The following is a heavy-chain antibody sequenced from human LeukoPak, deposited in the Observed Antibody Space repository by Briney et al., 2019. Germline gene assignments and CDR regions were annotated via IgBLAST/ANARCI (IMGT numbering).Heavy chain of an antibody. J-gene: IGHJ4*02. Sequence: PGGSLRLSCAASGFTFSSYAMSWVRQAPGKGLEWVSAISGSGGSRYYADSVKGRFTISRDNSRNTLYLQMNSLRAEDTAVYYCARIGPGSWDYWGQGTLVTVSS. CDR3: ARIGPGSWDY. D-gene: IGHD6-6*01. CDR2: ISGSGGSR. CDR1: GFTFSSYA. V-gene: IGHV3-23*01.